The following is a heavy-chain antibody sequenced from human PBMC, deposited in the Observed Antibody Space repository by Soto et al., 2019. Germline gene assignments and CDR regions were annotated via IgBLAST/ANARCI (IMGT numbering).Heavy chain of an antibody. D-gene: IGHD3-10*01. CDR2: IIPIVGTA. V-gene: IGHV1-69*06. Sequence: QVQLVQSGAEVKKPGSSVKVSCKASGGTFSSYAISWVRQAPGQGLEWMGGIIPIVGTANYAQKFQGRVTITADKSTSTAYMELSSLRSEDTAVYYCATAYYGSGSYPPSPFDYWGQGTLVIVSS. J-gene: IGHJ4*02. CDR1: GGTFSSYA. CDR3: ATAYYGSGSYPPSPFDY.